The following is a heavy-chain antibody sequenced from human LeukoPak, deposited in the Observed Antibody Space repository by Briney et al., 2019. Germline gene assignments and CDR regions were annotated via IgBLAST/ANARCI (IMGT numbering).Heavy chain of an antibody. J-gene: IGHJ4*02. D-gene: IGHD3-10*01. Sequence: PSETLSLTCAVYGGSFSGYYWSWIRQPPGKGLEWIGEINHSGSTNYNPSLKSRVTISLDTSKNQFSLKLSSVTAADTAVYYCAREGYGSGTYYTDDWGQGTLVTVSS. CDR1: GGSFSGYY. CDR2: INHSGST. CDR3: AREGYGSGTYYTDD. V-gene: IGHV4-34*01.